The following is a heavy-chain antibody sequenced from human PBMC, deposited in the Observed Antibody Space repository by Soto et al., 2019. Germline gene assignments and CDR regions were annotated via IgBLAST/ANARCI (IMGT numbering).Heavy chain of an antibody. V-gene: IGHV4-30-4*01. CDR3: ARDRYYGSGTYNNFYSGMDV. CDR1: GGSINSGDYY. D-gene: IGHD3-10*01. CDR2: IFHSGST. Sequence: SGTLSLTCTVSGGSINSGDYYWTWVRQPPGKGLEWIGNIFHSGSTYYTPSLQSRVTISLDTSKNHFSLKLSSVTPADTAVYYCARDRYYGSGTYNNFYSGMDVWGQGTTVTVSS. J-gene: IGHJ6*02.